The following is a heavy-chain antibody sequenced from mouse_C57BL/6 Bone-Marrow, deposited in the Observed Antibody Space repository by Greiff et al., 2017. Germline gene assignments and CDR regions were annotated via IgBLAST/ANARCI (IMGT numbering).Heavy chain of an antibody. CDR1: GFTFSSYG. CDR3: ARHSNSWFAY. D-gene: IGHD2-5*01. CDR2: ISSGGSYT. V-gene: IGHV5-6*01. Sequence: EVMLVESGGDLVKPGGSLKLSCAASGFTFSSYGMSWVRQTPDKRLEWVATISSGGSYTYYPDSVKGRFTISRDNAKNNLYLQISSVKSEDTAMYYCARHSNSWFAYWGQGTLVTVSA. J-gene: IGHJ3*01.